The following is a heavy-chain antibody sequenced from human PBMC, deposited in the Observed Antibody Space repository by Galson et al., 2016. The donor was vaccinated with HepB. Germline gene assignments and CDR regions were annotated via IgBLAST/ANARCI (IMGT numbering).Heavy chain of an antibody. CDR2: INPNSGDT. Sequence: SVKVSCKASGYTFTDYYMHWVRQAPGQGLEWMGWINPNSGDTTFEENFQGRVTMTRDTSIGTAYLELSSLRSDDTAVYYCARDVQRRRPLYALGVWGQGTPVTV. D-gene: IGHD6-25*01. J-gene: IGHJ6*02. CDR1: GYTFTDYY. CDR3: ARDVQRRRPLYALGV. V-gene: IGHV1-2*02.